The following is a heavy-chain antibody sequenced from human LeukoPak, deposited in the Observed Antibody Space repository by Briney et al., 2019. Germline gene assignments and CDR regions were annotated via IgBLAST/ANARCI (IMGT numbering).Heavy chain of an antibody. V-gene: IGHV4-4*07. CDR2: IYTSGST. J-gene: IGHJ6*02. D-gene: IGHD3-3*01. CDR1: GGSISSYY. CDR3: ASDTLKYYDFWSGYPKALYYYYGMDV. Sequence: PSETLSLTCTVSGGSISSYYWSWIRQPAGKGLEWIGRIYTSGSTNYNPSLKSRVTMSVDTSKNQFSLKLSSVTAADTAVYYCASDTLKYYDFWSGYPKALYYYYGMDVWGQGTTVTVSS.